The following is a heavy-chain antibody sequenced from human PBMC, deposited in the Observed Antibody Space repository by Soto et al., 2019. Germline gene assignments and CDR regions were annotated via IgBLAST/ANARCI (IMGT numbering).Heavy chain of an antibody. V-gene: IGHV5-51*01. CDR1: GYSFTSYW. Sequence: PGESLKISRKGSGYSFTSYWIGWVRQMPGKGLEWMGIIYPGDSDTRYSPSFQGQVTISADKSISTAYLQWSSLKASDTAMYYWARYEDDYVWGSYRPFDYWGQGTLVTVSS. CDR2: IYPGDSDT. D-gene: IGHD3-16*02. J-gene: IGHJ4*02. CDR3: ARYEDDYVWGSYRPFDY.